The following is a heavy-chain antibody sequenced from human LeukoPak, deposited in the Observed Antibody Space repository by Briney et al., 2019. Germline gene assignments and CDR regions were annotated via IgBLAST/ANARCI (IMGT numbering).Heavy chain of an antibody. Sequence: GGSLRLSCVASGFTFSSYSMNWVRQAPGKGLEWLSYISYRKSFIFYADSVKGRFTVSRDNAENSLYLQMNSLRVEDTAVYYCVRDVNWGFDHWGQGTLVTVSS. CDR1: GFTFSSYS. CDR3: VRDVNWGFDH. V-gene: IGHV3-48*01. J-gene: IGHJ4*02. D-gene: IGHD7-27*01. CDR2: ISYRKSFI.